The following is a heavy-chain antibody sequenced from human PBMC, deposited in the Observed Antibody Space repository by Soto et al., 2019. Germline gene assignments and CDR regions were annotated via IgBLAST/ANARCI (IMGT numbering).Heavy chain of an antibody. Sequence: GGSLRLSCAASGFTFSSYALSWVRQAPGEGLEWVSGFSATDGGSQYADSVRGRFTISRDNFKNTIFLEVNRLTAEDTAMYYCARSRLAAAGTGAFEIWGQGTMVTVSS. CDR3: ARSRLAAAGTGAFEI. J-gene: IGHJ3*02. CDR1: GFTFSSYA. D-gene: IGHD6-13*01. V-gene: IGHV3-23*01. CDR2: FSATDGGS.